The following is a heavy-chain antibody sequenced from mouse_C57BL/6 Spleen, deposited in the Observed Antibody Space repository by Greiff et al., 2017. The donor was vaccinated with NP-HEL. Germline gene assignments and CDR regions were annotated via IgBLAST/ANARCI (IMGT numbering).Heavy chain of an antibody. Sequence: EVQGVESGGDLVKPGGSLKLSCAASGFTFSSYGMSWVRQTPDKRLAWVATISSGGSYTYYPDSVKGRFTISRDNAKNTLYLQMSSLKSEDTARYYCARDFTGTYWYFDVWGTGTTVTVSS. CDR3: ARDFTGTYWYFDV. CDR2: ISSGGSYT. J-gene: IGHJ1*03. D-gene: IGHD4-1*01. V-gene: IGHV5-6*01. CDR1: GFTFSSYG.